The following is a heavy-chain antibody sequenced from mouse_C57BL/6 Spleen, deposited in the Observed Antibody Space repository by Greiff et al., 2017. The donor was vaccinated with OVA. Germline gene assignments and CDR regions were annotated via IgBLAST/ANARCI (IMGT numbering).Heavy chain of an antibody. CDR3: ARGGGNYVAY. CDR1: GYTFTSYW. D-gene: IGHD2-1*01. CDR2: IDPSDSET. Sequence: QVQLQQPGAELVRPGSSVKLSCKASGYTFTSYWMHWVKQRPIQGLEWIGNIDPSDSETHYNQKFKDKATLTVDKSSSTAYMQLSSLTSEDSAVYYWARGGGNYVAYWGQGTLVTVSA. J-gene: IGHJ3*01. V-gene: IGHV1-52*01.